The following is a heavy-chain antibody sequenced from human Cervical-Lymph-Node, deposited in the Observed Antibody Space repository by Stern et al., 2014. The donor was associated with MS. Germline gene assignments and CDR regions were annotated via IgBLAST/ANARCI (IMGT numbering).Heavy chain of an antibody. CDR2: IYTSGST. J-gene: IGHJ6*02. CDR1: GGSISSGSYY. D-gene: IGHD3-9*01. V-gene: IGHV4-61*02. Sequence: QLQQSGPGLVKPSQTLSLTCTVSGGSISSGSYYWSWIRQPAGKGLEWXGRIYTSGSTNYNPSLKRRVTISVDTSKNQFSRKLSSVPAADTAVYYCARDCRLRYFDNYGMDVWGQGTTVTVSS. CDR3: ARDCRLRYFDNYGMDV.